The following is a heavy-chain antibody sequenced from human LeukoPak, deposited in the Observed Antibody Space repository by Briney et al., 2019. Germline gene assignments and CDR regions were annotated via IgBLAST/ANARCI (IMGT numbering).Heavy chain of an antibody. CDR1: GFTVSSNH. V-gene: IGHV3-66*02. Sequence: GGSLRLSCAASGFTVSSNHMIWVRRAPGKGPEWVSVLYSGGSTYYADSAKGRFTISRDNSKNTLYLQMNSLRPEDTAVYYCAKCRTGYDAVDIWGQGTMVTVSS. J-gene: IGHJ3*02. CDR3: AKCRTGYDAVDI. D-gene: IGHD2-15*01. CDR2: LYSGGST.